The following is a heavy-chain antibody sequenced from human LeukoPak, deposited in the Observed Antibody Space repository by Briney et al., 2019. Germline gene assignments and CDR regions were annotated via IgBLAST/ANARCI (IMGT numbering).Heavy chain of an antibody. Sequence: GGSLRLSCAASGFTFDDYAMHWVRQAPGKGLEWVSGISWNSGSIGDADSVKGRFTISRDNAKNSLYLQMNSLRAEDTAVYYCARPRRYSSYNFDYWGQGTLVTVSS. D-gene: IGHD6-6*01. CDR1: GFTFDDYA. CDR3: ARPRRYSSYNFDY. CDR2: ISWNSGSI. J-gene: IGHJ4*02. V-gene: IGHV3-9*01.